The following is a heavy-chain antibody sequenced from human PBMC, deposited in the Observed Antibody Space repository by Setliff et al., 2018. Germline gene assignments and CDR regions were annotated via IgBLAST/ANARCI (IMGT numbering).Heavy chain of an antibody. CDR3: AGQLHYYDSSGYPFDY. CDR1: GVSISSYY. J-gene: IGHJ4*02. D-gene: IGHD3-22*01. Sequence: SETLSLTCTVSGVSISSYYWSWIRQPPGKGLEWIGYIYYSGSTNYNPPLKSRVTISVDTSKNKSSLKLSSVTAADTAVYYCAGQLHYYDSSGYPFDYWGQGTLVTVSS. V-gene: IGHV4-59*01. CDR2: IYYSGST.